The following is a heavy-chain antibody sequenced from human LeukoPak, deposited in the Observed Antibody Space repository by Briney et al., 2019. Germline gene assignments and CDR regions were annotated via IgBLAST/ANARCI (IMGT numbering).Heavy chain of an antibody. Sequence: GGSLRLSCAASGFTFSGYGMHWVRQAPGKGLEWVAFIRYDGSNKYYADSVKGRFTISRDNSKNTLYLQMNSLRAEDTAVYYCAKDLRGSETAGIDYWGQGTLVTVSS. CDR3: AKDLRGSETAGIDY. J-gene: IGHJ4*02. CDR2: IRYDGSNK. D-gene: IGHD3-10*01. CDR1: GFTFSGYG. V-gene: IGHV3-30*02.